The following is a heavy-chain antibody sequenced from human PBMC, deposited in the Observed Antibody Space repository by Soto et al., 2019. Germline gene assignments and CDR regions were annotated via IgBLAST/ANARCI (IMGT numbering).Heavy chain of an antibody. D-gene: IGHD2-2*01. Sequence: SETLSLTCTVSGGSISSSSYYWGWIRQPPGKGLEWIGSIYYSGSTYYNPSLKSRVTISVDTSKNQFSLKLSSVTAADTAVYYCARLEYPEYQLLAPHSDYWGQGTLVTVAS. CDR1: GGSISSSSYY. CDR3: ARLEYPEYQLLAPHSDY. V-gene: IGHV4-39*01. J-gene: IGHJ4*02. CDR2: IYYSGST.